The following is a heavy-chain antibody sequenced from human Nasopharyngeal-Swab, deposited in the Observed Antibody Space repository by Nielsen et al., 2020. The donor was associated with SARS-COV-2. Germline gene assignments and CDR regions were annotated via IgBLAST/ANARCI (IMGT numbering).Heavy chain of an antibody. CDR1: GFTFSSYG. Sequence: GESLKISCAASGFTFSSYGMHWVRQAPGKGLEWVAVIWYDESNKYYADSVKGRFTISRDNSKNTLYLQMNSLRAEDTAVYYCARDLPLFGSGSPSHQDYWGQGTLVTVSS. J-gene: IGHJ4*02. CDR3: ARDLPLFGSGSPSHQDY. CDR2: IWYDESNK. D-gene: IGHD3-10*01. V-gene: IGHV3-33*01.